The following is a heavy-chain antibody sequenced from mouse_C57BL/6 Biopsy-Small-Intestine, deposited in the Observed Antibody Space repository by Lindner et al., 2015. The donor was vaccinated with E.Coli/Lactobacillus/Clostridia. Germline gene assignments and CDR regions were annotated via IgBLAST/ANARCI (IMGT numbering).Heavy chain of an antibody. Sequence: SVKVSCKTSGYTFTNFYIHWVRQAPGQGLEWVAMVHPSGSDTSYTQTFQGRITLTRDTSTNTVYMELSSLRSEDSAVFYCARGYDLAKRGPYFDYWGQGTLVTVSS. CDR2: VHPSGSDT. V-gene: IGHV1S127*01. CDR3: ARGYDLAKRGPYFDY. D-gene: IGHD2-4*01. CDR1: GYTFTNFY. J-gene: IGHJ2*01.